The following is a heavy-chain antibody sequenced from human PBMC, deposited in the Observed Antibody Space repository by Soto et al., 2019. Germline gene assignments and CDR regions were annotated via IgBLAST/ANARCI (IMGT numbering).Heavy chain of an antibody. Sequence: ASVKVSCKASGYTFTGYGISWVRQAPGQGLEWMGWISAYNGNTNYAQKLQGRVTMTTDTSTSTAYMELRSLRSDDTAVYYCARAGSGYDYYYYYMDVWGKGTTVTVSS. CDR2: ISAYNGNT. CDR1: GYTFTGYG. CDR3: ARAGSGYDYYYYYMDV. V-gene: IGHV1-18*01. D-gene: IGHD5-12*01. J-gene: IGHJ6*03.